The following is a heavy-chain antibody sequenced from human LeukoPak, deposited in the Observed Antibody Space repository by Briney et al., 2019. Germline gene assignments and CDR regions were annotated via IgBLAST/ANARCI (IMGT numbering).Heavy chain of an antibody. D-gene: IGHD2-21*01. Sequence: SVKVSCKASGGTFSSYAISWVRQAPGQGLEWMGGIIPIFGTANYAQKFQGRVTITADESTSTAYMELSSLRSEDAAVYYCARGEAGPAVVNYYYYYYGMDVWGQGTTVTVSS. CDR3: ARGEAGPAVVNYYYYYYGMDV. V-gene: IGHV1-69*01. J-gene: IGHJ6*02. CDR2: IIPIFGTA. CDR1: GGTFSSYA.